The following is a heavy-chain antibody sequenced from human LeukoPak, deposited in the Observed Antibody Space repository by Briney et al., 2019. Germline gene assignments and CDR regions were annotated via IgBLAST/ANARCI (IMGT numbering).Heavy chain of an antibody. V-gene: IGHV4-34*01. CDR2: INHSGRT. CDR3: AREMATIGSWFDP. CDR1: GGSFSGYY. Sequence: PSETLSLTCAVYGGSFSGYYWSWLRQPPGKGLEWIGEINHSGRTNYNPSLKSRVTISVDTSKNQFSLKLSSVTAADTAVYYCAREMATIGSWFDPWGQGTLVTVSS. D-gene: IGHD5-24*01. J-gene: IGHJ5*02.